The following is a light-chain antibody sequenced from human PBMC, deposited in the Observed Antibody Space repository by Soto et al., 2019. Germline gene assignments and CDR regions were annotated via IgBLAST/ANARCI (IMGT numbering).Light chain of an antibody. V-gene: IGLV2-8*01. CDR2: DVS. Sequence: QSALTQPPSASGSPGQSVTISCTGTSSDVGGYNYVSWYQQHPGKAPKVIIYDVSKRPSGVPDRFSGSKSGNTASLTVSGLQTEDDADYYCASHAGSSAVXGGGTKVTVL. J-gene: IGLJ2*01. CDR1: SSDVGGYNY. CDR3: ASHAGSSAV.